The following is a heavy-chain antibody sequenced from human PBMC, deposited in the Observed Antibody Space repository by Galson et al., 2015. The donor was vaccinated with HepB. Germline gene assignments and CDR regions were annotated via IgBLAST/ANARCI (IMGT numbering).Heavy chain of an antibody. CDR3: GRGGLRAVAGTKGDY. D-gene: IGHD6-19*01. J-gene: IGHJ4*02. V-gene: IGHV3-30*04. Sequence: SLRLSCAASRFSFSDYAMYWVRQAPGKGLEWVAVISYDGSNKYYGDLVKGRFTISRDNSKDTLYPQMNSLRNEDTAVYYCGRGGLRAVAGTKGDYWGQGTLVTVSS. CDR1: RFSFSDYA. CDR2: ISYDGSNK.